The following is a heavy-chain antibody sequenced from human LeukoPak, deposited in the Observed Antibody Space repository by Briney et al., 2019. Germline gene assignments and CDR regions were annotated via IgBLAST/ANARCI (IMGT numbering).Heavy chain of an antibody. V-gene: IGHV3-30*02. Sequence: GGSLRLSCAASKFTFSNYDMHWVRQAPGKGLEWVAFIRYDGNNKYYSDSVKGRFTISRDNSKNTLYLQRNSLRAEDTAVYYCAKDQAVAGHPLDYWGQGTLVTVSS. J-gene: IGHJ4*02. D-gene: IGHD6-19*01. CDR1: KFTFSNYD. CDR3: AKDQAVAGHPLDY. CDR2: IRYDGNNK.